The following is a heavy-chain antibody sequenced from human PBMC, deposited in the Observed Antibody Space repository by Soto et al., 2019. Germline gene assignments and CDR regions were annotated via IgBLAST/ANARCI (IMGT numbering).Heavy chain of an antibody. J-gene: IGHJ4*02. D-gene: IGHD4-17*01. V-gene: IGHV3-23*01. CDR3: AKHYGGSLGRYFHY. CDR2: ISDSGSST. CDR1: GFTFDNYG. Sequence: EVQLLESGGGLVQSGGSLRLSCAAAGFTFDNYGMSWVRQAPGKGLEWVAVISDSGSSTYYGDSVRGRFTISRDNSKNTLFLQMNSLRDDDTAVYYCAKHYGGSLGRYFHYWGQGTLVTVSS.